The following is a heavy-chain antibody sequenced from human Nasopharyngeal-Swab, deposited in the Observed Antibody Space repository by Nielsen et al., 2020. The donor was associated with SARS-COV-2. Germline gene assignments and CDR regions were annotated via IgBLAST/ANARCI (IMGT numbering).Heavy chain of an antibody. CDR2: IYYSGST. D-gene: IGHD6-19*01. Sequence: SETLSLTCTVSGGSISSYYWSWIRQPPGKGLEWIGYIYYSGSTNYNPSLKSRVTISVDTSKNQFSLKLSSVTAADTAVYYCARGRIAVAGNYFDYWGQGTLVTVSS. CDR1: GGSISSYY. CDR3: ARGRIAVAGNYFDY. V-gene: IGHV4-59*08. J-gene: IGHJ4*02.